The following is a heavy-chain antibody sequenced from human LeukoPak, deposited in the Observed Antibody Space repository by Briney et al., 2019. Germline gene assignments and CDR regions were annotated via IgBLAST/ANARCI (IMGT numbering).Heavy chain of an antibody. CDR2: IYHSGST. J-gene: IGHJ6*03. CDR3: ARGRSRPSHSQYVGALFYSHYYMDV. CDR1: GGSISSSSYY. V-gene: IGHV4-39*07. Sequence: PSETLSLTYTVSGGSISSSSYYWGWIRQPPGKGLEWIGSIYHSGSTYYNPSLKSRVTIAVETSKNQFSLKLSSVAAADTAVYYCARGRSRPSHSQYVGALFYSHYYMDVWGKGTTVTVSS. D-gene: IGHD3-10*01.